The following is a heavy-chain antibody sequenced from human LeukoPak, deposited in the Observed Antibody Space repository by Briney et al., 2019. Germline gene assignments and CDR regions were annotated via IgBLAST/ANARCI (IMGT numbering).Heavy chain of an antibody. D-gene: IGHD1-26*01. CDR3: VRVGGSYSRDFDY. CDR2: IDSSGNI. Sequence: SETLSLTCTVSGGSISSGSYFWSWIRQSAGRGLEWIGRIDSSGNINYNPSLKSRVTISVDKSKNQFSLKLSSVTAADTAVYYCVRVGGSYSRDFDYWGQGTLVTVSS. V-gene: IGHV4-61*02. J-gene: IGHJ4*02. CDR1: GGSISSGSYF.